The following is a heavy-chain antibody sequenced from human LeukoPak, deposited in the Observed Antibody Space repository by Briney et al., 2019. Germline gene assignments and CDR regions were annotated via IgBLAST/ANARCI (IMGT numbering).Heavy chain of an antibody. Sequence: PSETLSLTCAVSGGSISSGGYSWSWIRQPPGKGLEWIGYIYHSGSTYYNPSLKSRVTISVDTSKNQFSLKLSSVTAADTAVYYCARNYDFWSGYYRVNNWFDPWGQGTLVTVSS. CDR3: ARNYDFWSGYYRVNNWFDP. J-gene: IGHJ5*02. CDR1: GGSISSGGYS. V-gene: IGHV4-30-2*01. D-gene: IGHD3-3*01. CDR2: IYHSGST.